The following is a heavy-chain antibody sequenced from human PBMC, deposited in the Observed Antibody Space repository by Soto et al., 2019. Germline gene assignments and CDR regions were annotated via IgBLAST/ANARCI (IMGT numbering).Heavy chain of an antibody. CDR3: ARDQYSSSSFIGGGLGY. V-gene: IGHV3-11*01. J-gene: IGHJ4*02. D-gene: IGHD6-6*01. CDR2: ISSSGSTI. Sequence: GGSLRLSCAASGFTFSDYYMSWIRQAPGKGLEWVSYISSSGSTIYYAESVKGRFTISRDNAKNSLYLQMNSLRAEDTAVYYCARDQYSSSSFIGGGLGYWGQGTLVTVSS. CDR1: GFTFSDYY.